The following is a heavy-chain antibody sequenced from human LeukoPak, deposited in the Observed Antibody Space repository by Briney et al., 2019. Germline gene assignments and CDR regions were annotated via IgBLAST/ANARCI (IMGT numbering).Heavy chain of an antibody. CDR2: IYLRDFHI. Sequence: GESLKISCKASEYIFSTHWIGWVRQMPGKGLEWMGIIYLRDFHIKYSPSFQGQVTISADRSINSAHLQWSSLKASDTAMYYCARPIAVAARLYYFDYWGQGTLVTVSS. D-gene: IGHD6-19*01. CDR1: EYIFSTHW. CDR3: ARPIAVAARLYYFDY. J-gene: IGHJ4*02. V-gene: IGHV5-51*01.